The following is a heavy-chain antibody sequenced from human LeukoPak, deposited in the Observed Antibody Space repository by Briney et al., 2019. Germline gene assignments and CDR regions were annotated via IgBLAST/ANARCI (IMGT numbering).Heavy chain of an antibody. CDR1: GYTFTSYD. CDR3: VEVGFGDAFDI. D-gene: IGHD3-16*01. J-gene: IGHJ3*02. Sequence: GASVKVSCKASGYTFTSYDINWVRQATGQGLEWMGWMSPNSGNTGYAQKFQGRVTMTRNTSISTAYMELSSLRSEDTAVYYYVEVGFGDAFDIWGQGTMVTVSS. V-gene: IGHV1-8*01. CDR2: MSPNSGNT.